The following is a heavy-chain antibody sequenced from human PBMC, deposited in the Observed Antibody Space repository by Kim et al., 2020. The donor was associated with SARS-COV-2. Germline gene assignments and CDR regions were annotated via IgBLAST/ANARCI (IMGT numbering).Heavy chain of an antibody. Sequence: SETLSLTCTVSGGSISSYYWSWIRQRPRQGLEWIGYSSYSGITNYNSSLKRRVTISVDTSKNQFSLKLSSVTAAATAVYYCARDHREWLPYTANRYFDFWGRGTLVTVSS. CDR2: SSYSGIT. J-gene: IGHJ2*01. V-gene: IGHV4-59*01. D-gene: IGHD3-3*01. CDR1: GGSISSYY. CDR3: ARDHREWLPYTANRYFDF.